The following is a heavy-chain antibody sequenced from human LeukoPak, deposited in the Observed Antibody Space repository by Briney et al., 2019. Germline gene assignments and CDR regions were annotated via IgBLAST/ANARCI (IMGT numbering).Heavy chain of an antibody. V-gene: IGHV3-74*01. Sequence: PGGSLRLSCAASGFTFSSYWMHWVRQAPGKGLVWVSRIDSDGRGTSYADSVKGRFTISRDNAKNRLYLQMNSLRAEDTAVYYCASLNYGPDYWGQGTLVTVSS. J-gene: IGHJ4*02. CDR1: GFTFSSYW. D-gene: IGHD3-16*01. CDR3: ASLNYGPDY. CDR2: IDSDGRGT.